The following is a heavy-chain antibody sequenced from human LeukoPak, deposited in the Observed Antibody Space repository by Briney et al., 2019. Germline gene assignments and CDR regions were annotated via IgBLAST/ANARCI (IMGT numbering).Heavy chain of an antibody. CDR3: AKVRYCSGVNCYPDDN. CDR2: IKKDGSEK. CDR1: GFTFSNFW. V-gene: IGHV3-7*01. J-gene: IGHJ4*02. D-gene: IGHD2-15*01. Sequence: GGSLRLSCVASGFTFSNFWMSWVRQAPGKGLEWVANIKKDGSEKYYVDSVKGRFTISRDNSKNMLYLEMNSLSTEDTAVYYCAKVRYCSGVNCYPDDNWGQGTLVTVSS.